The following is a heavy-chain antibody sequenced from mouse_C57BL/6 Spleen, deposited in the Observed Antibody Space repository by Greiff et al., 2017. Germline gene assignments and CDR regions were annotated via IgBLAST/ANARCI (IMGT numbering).Heavy chain of an antibody. D-gene: IGHD3-2*02. CDR1: GYTFTDYE. CDR3: TRERGREEAMLDY. Sequence: QVQLQQSGAELVRPGASVTLSCKASGYTFTDYEMHWVKQTPVHGLEWIGAIDPATGGTAYNQKFKGKAILTADKSSSTAYMELRSLTSEDSAVYYCTRERGREEAMLDYGGKGTSVTVSS. V-gene: IGHV1-15*01. J-gene: IGHJ4*01. CDR2: IDPATGGT.